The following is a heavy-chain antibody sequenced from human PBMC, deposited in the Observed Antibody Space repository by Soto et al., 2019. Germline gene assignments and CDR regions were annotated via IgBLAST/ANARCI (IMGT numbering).Heavy chain of an antibody. J-gene: IGHJ6*02. D-gene: IGHD1-1*01. Sequence: GESLKISCKGLGYSFTNYWIGWVRQMPGKGLEWMGTIYPGYSDTRYSPSFQGQVTISADKSISTAYLQWSSLKASDTAMYYCARDVGTTGTKGPEYYYYYGMDVWGQGTTVTVSS. V-gene: IGHV5-51*01. CDR3: ARDVGTTGTKGPEYYYYYGMDV. CDR2: IYPGYSDT. CDR1: GYSFTNYW.